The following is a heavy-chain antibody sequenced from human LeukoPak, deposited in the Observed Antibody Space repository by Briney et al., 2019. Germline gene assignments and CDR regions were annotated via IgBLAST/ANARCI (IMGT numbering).Heavy chain of an antibody. J-gene: IGHJ4*02. V-gene: IGHV4-34*01. Sequence: SETLSLTCAVYGGSFSGYYWSWIRQPPGKGLEWIGEINHSGSTNYKPSRKSRVTITDDKSKNQFSLKLSSVTAADTAVYYCARGESITMVRGVNYFDYWGQGTLVTVSS. CDR1: GGSFSGYY. D-gene: IGHD3-10*01. CDR2: INHSGST. CDR3: ARGESITMVRGVNYFDY.